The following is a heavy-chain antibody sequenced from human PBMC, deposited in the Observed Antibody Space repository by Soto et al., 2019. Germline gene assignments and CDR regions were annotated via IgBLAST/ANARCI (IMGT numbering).Heavy chain of an antibody. Sequence: GGSLRLSCAASGFTFSSYAMSWVRQAPGKGLEWVSAISGSGGSTYYADSVKGRFTISRDNSKNTLYLQMNSLRAEDTAVYYCAKGMYSSGWYGPFDYWGQGTLVTVSS. CDR1: GFTFSSYA. V-gene: IGHV3-23*01. J-gene: IGHJ4*02. CDR3: AKGMYSSGWYGPFDY. D-gene: IGHD6-19*01. CDR2: ISGSGGST.